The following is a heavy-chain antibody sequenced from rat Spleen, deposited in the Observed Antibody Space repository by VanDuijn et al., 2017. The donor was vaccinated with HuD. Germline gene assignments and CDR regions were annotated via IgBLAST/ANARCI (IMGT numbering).Heavy chain of an antibody. Sequence: EVQLVESGGGLVQPGRSLKLSCAASGFTFSDYYMAWVRQAPTKGLEWVASISYEGSNPYYGDSMKGRFTISRDNAKITLYLQIDSLRSEDTATYYCARLYYRYVMDAWGQGASVTVSS. CDR2: ISYEGSNP. J-gene: IGHJ4*01. D-gene: IGHD1-1*01. V-gene: IGHV5-22*01. CDR1: GFTFSDYY. CDR3: ARLYYRYVMDA.